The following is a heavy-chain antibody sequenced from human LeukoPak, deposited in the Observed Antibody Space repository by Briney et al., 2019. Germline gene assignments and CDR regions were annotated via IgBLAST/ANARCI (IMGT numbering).Heavy chain of an antibody. J-gene: IGHJ6*03. V-gene: IGHV4-39*07. Sequence: SETLSLTCTVSGGSITSSSYYWGWIRQPPGKGLEWIGSMYFSGSTYRNPSLKSRVTISVDTSKNQSSLKLRSVTAADTAVYYCARGRITIIRGVTIRKGPPEDYFYMDVWGKGTTVTVSS. CDR3: ARGRITIIRGVTIRKGPPEDYFYMDV. CDR2: MYFSGST. D-gene: IGHD3-10*01. CDR1: GGSITSSSYY.